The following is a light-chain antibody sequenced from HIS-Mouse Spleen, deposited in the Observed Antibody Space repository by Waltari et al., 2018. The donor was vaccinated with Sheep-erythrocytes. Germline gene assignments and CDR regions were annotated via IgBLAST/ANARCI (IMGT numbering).Light chain of an antibody. V-gene: IGLV2-11*01. Sequence: QSALTQPRSVSGSPGQSVTISCTGTSSDVGGYKYVSGYHQHPGKAPKLMIYDVSKRPSVVPDRFSGSKSGNTASLTISGLQAEDEADYYCCSYAGSYNHVFATGTKVTVL. CDR3: CSYAGSYNHV. CDR2: DVS. J-gene: IGLJ1*01. CDR1: SSDVGGYKY.